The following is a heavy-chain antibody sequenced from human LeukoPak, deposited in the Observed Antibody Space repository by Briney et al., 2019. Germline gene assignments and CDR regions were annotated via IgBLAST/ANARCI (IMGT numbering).Heavy chain of an antibody. J-gene: IGHJ4*02. V-gene: IGHV4-34*01. Sequence: SETLSLTCVVYGGSFSGYYWTWIRQPPGKGLEWIGEIHYSGATSYKPSLKSRVTISGDTSKNQVSLNLRSVAAADTAVYYCARGRLDGYYFDYRGQGALATVSS. CDR1: GGSFSGYY. CDR3: ARGRLDGYYFDY. D-gene: IGHD1-1*01. CDR2: IHYSGAT.